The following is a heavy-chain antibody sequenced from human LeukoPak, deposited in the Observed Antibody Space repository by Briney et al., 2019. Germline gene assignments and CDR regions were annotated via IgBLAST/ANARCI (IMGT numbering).Heavy chain of an antibody. CDR2: IYTSGST. Sequence: PSETPSLTCTVSGGSISSYYWSWIRQPAGKGLEWIGRIYTSGSTNYNPSLKSRVTMSVDTSKNQFSLKLSSVTAADTAVYYCARGGGRYCSGGSCPRNNPLLIGWFDPWGQGTLVTVSS. D-gene: IGHD2-15*01. CDR1: GGSISSYY. J-gene: IGHJ5*02. V-gene: IGHV4-4*07. CDR3: ARGGGRYCSGGSCPRNNPLLIGWFDP.